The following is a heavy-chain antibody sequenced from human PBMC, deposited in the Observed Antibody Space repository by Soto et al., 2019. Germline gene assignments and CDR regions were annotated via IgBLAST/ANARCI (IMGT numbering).Heavy chain of an antibody. V-gene: IGHV5-51*01. D-gene: IGHD3-10*01. J-gene: IGHJ4*02. CDR3: ARLPDYFGSGSYYLDY. CDR1: GYSFTSYW. CDR2: IYPGDSDT. Sequence: LGESLKISCKGSGYSFTSYWIGWVRQMPGKGLEWMGIIYPGDSDTRYSSSFQGQVTISADKSISTAYLQWSTLKASDTALYYCARLPDYFGSGSYYLDYWGQGTQVTVSS.